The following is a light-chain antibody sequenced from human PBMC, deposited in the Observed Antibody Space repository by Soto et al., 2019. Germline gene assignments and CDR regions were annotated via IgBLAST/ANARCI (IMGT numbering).Light chain of an antibody. CDR1: SSDVGAYDY. V-gene: IGLV2-8*01. CDR3: SSYAGSNNVL. J-gene: IGLJ2*01. Sequence: QSVLTQPPSASGSPGQSVTISCTGTSSDVGAYDYVSWYQQHPGKAPKVLIYEVSKRASGVPDRFSGSKSGNTASLTVSGLQAEDEADYYCSSYAGSNNVLFGGGTQLTVL. CDR2: EVS.